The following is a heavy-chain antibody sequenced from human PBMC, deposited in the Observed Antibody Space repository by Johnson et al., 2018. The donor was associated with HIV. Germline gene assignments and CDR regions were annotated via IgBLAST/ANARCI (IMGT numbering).Heavy chain of an antibody. V-gene: IGHV3-20*04. CDR1: GFTFDDYG. CDR2: INWNGGNT. J-gene: IGHJ3*02. CDR3: ARGLLVGIAARPDAFDI. Sequence: VQLVESGGGVVQPGRSLRLSCAASGFTFDDYGMSWVRQAPGKGLEWVSGINWNGGNTGYADSVKGRFTISRDNSKNTLYLQMNSLRAEDTAVYYCARGLLVGIAARPDAFDIWGQGTMVTVSS. D-gene: IGHD6-6*01.